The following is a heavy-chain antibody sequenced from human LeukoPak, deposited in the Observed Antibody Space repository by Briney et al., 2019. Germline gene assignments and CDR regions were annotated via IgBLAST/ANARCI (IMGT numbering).Heavy chain of an antibody. CDR2: FDPEDGET. D-gene: IGHD3-10*02. CDR1: GYTLTELS. J-gene: IGHJ4*02. CDR3: ATDSPTDYYYVG. V-gene: IGHV1-24*01. Sequence: ASVKVSCKVSGYTLTELSMHWLRQAPGKGLEWMGGFDPEDGETIYAQKFQGRVTMTEDTSTDTAYMELSSLRSEDTAVYYCATDSPTDYYYVGWGQATLVTVSS.